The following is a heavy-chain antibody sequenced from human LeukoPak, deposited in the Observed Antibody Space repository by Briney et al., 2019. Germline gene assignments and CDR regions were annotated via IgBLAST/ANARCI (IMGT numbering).Heavy chain of an antibody. D-gene: IGHD3-22*01. CDR2: ISGSGATL. CDR3: ARALYGSSGYYDY. V-gene: IGHV3-11*01. Sequence: GRSLRLYCAASGFNFSDHYMSWVRQTPGRPLEWVSYISGSGATLHHADSVKGRFTISRDNAKNSLSLQMNSLRAEDTALYYCARALYGSSGYYDYWGQGILVTVSS. CDR1: GFNFSDHY. J-gene: IGHJ4*02.